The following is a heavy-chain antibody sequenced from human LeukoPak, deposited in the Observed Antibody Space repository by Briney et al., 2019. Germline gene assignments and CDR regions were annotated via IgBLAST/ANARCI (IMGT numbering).Heavy chain of an antibody. CDR2: ISISSSYI. Sequence: GGSLRLSCAASGFTFSSYSMNWVRQAPGKGLEWVSSISISSSYIYYADSVKGRFTISRDNSKNTLYLQMNSLRAEDTAVYYCAKERRGYSSGWYYFDYWGQGTLVTVSS. D-gene: IGHD6-19*01. CDR3: AKERRGYSSGWYYFDY. J-gene: IGHJ4*02. CDR1: GFTFSSYS. V-gene: IGHV3-21*01.